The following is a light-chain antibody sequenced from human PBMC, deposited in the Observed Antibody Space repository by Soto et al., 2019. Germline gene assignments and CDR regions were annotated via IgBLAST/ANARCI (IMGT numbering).Light chain of an antibody. CDR1: QGISSY. J-gene: IGKJ5*01. CDR3: QQLNSYPQTF. Sequence: DIQSTQSPSFLSASVGDRVTITCRASQGISSYLAWYQQKPGKAPKLLIYAASTLQSGVPSRFSGSGSGTEFTLTISSLQPEDFATYYCQQLNSYPQTFFGQGTRLEIK. CDR2: AAS. V-gene: IGKV1-9*01.